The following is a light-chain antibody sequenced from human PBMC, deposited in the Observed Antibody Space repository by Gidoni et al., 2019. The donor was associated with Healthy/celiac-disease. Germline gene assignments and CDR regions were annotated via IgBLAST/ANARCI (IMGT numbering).Light chain of an antibody. CDR2: GAS. CDR1: QSVSSSY. J-gene: IGKJ4*01. Sequence: DIVLTHSPGTLSLSPGERATLSCRASQSVSSSYLAWYQQKPGQAPRLLIYGASSRATGIPDRFSGSGSGTDFTLTISRLEPEDFAVYYCQQYGSSPRLTFGGGTKVEIK. CDR3: QQYGSSPRLT. V-gene: IGKV3-20*01.